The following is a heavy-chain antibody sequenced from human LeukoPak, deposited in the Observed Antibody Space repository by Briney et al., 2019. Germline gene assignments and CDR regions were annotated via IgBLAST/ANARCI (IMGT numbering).Heavy chain of an antibody. CDR1: GFTFSSYA. Sequence: GGSLRLSCAASGFTFSSYAMSWVRQAPGKGLEWVSAISGSGGSTYYAPSVRGRFTISRDNSRGTLSLQMNSLKVEDTALYYCVRDPSARFYFDYWGQGTLVTVSS. CDR3: VRDPSARFYFDY. V-gene: IGHV3-23*01. D-gene: IGHD6-6*01. J-gene: IGHJ4*02. CDR2: ISGSGGST.